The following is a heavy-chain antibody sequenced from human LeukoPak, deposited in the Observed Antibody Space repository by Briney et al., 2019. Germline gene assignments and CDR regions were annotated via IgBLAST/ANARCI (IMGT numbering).Heavy chain of an antibody. Sequence: GGSLRLSCAASGFTFSNYAMSWVRQAPGKWLEWVSAISGSGGNTYYADSVKGRFTISRDNSKNTLYLQMNSLRAEDTAVYYCAKAVNGVVARDWFDPWGQGTLVTVSS. D-gene: IGHD2-15*01. CDR1: GFTFSNYA. CDR3: AKAVNGVVARDWFDP. V-gene: IGHV3-23*01. CDR2: ISGSGGNT. J-gene: IGHJ5*02.